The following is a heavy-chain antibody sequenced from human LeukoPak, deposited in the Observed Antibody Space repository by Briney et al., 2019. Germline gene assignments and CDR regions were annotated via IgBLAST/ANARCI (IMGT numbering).Heavy chain of an antibody. CDR2: ISGGGGTT. J-gene: IGHJ5*02. V-gene: IGHV3-23*01. Sequence: GGSLRLSCAASGFTFSNYAMSWVRQAPGKGLEWVSAISGGGGTTYYTDSVKGRFTISRDNSKNTLYLQMNSLRAEDTAVYYCAKRGEGVSNTWYMNNWFDPWGQETLVTVSS. CDR1: GFTFSNYA. D-gene: IGHD6-13*01. CDR3: AKRGEGVSNTWYMNNWFDP.